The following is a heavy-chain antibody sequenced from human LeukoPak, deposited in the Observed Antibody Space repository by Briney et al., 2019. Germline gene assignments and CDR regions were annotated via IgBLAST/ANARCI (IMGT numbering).Heavy chain of an antibody. J-gene: IGHJ6*03. CDR3: ARHVVVVPAAKPLGLYYYYYYMDV. Sequence: SETLSLTCTVSGGSISSGSYYWSWIRQPPGKGLEWIGYIYYSGSTNYNPSLKSRVTISVDTSKNQFSLKLSSVTAADTAVYYCARHVVVVPAAKPLGLYYYYYYMDVWGKGTTVTVSS. D-gene: IGHD2-2*02. CDR1: GGSISSGSYY. CDR2: IYYSGST. V-gene: IGHV4-61*01.